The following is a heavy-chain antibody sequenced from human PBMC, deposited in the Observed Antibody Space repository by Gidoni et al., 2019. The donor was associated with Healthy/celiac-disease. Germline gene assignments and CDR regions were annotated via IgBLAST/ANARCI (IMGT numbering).Heavy chain of an antibody. J-gene: IGHJ5*02. Sequence: EVQLLESGGGLVQPGGSLRLSCAASGFTFSSYAMSWVRQAPGKGLGWVSAMRGSGGSTYYADPVKGRFTISRDNSKNTLYLQMNSLRAEDTAVYYCAKPRGWQLPDNWFDPWGQGTLVTVSS. CDR2: MRGSGGST. V-gene: IGHV3-23*01. D-gene: IGHD6-19*01. CDR1: GFTFSSYA. CDR3: AKPRGWQLPDNWFDP.